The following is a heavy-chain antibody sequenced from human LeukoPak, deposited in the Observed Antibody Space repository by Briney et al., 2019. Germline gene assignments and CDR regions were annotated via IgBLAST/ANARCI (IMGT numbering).Heavy chain of an antibody. CDR1: GYSISSGYY. V-gene: IGHV4-38-2*02. J-gene: IGHJ4*02. CDR3: ARADFWSGYRTYYFDY. D-gene: IGHD3-3*01. Sequence: SETLSLTCTVSGYSISSGYYWGWIRQPPGEGLEWIGSIYHSGSTYYNPSLKSRVTISVDTSKNQFSLKLSSVTAADTAVYYCARADFWSGYRTYYFDYWGQGTLVTVSS. CDR2: IYHSGST.